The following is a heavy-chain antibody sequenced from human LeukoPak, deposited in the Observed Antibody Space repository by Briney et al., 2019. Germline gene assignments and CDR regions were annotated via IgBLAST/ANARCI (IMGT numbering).Heavy chain of an antibody. D-gene: IGHD1-14*01. CDR2: ISYDGSNK. J-gene: IGHJ6*02. CDR3: ARVWQPPSGGYYGMDV. CDR1: GFTFSDYG. Sequence: PGGSLRLSCAASGFTFSDYGIHWVRQAPGKGLEWVAVISYDGSNKYYADSVKGRFTISRDNSKNTVYLQMNSLRAEDTAVYYCARVWQPPSGGYYGMDVWGQGTTVTVSS. V-gene: IGHV3-30*03.